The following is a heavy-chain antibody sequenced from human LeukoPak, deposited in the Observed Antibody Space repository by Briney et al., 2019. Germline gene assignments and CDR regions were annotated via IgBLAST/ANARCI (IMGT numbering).Heavy chain of an antibody. V-gene: IGHV1-69*01. CDR3: ARWAGYCSIANCYTAFDY. CDR2: ITPIFGTA. J-gene: IGHJ4*02. D-gene: IGHD2-2*02. Sequence: SVKVSCKASGGTFSNYAINWVRQAPGQGLEWMGGITPIFGTANYAQRFQGRVTITADESTSTAYMELSSLRSEDTAVYYCARWAGYCSIANCYTAFDYWGQGTLVTVSS. CDR1: GGTFSNYA.